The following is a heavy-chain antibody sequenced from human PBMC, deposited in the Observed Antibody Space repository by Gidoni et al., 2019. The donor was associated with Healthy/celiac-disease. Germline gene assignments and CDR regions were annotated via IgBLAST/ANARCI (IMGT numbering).Heavy chain of an antibody. V-gene: IGHV4-59*01. CDR2: IYYSGST. J-gene: IGHJ6*02. CDR1: GGSISSYY. D-gene: IGHD6-19*01. Sequence: QVQLQESGPGLVKPSETLSLTCTVSGGSISSYYWSWIRQPPGKGLEWIGYIYYSGSTNYNPSLKSRVTISVDTSKNQFSLKLSSVTAADTAVYYCARGGYNSSGWSKYYYYGMDVWGQGTTVTVSS. CDR3: ARGGYNSSGWSKYYYYGMDV.